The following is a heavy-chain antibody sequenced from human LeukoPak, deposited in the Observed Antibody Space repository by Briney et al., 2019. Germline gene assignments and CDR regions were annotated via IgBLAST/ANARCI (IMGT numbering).Heavy chain of an antibody. V-gene: IGHV3-7*01. CDR3: ASLYSSGWTRDY. Sequence: GGSLRLSCAASGFTFSSYWMSWVRQAPGKGLERVANIKQDGSEKYYVDSVKGRFTISRDNAKNSLYLQMNSLRAEDTAVYYCASLYSSGWTRDYWGQGTLVTVSS. CDR2: IKQDGSEK. CDR1: GFTFSSYW. D-gene: IGHD6-19*01. J-gene: IGHJ4*02.